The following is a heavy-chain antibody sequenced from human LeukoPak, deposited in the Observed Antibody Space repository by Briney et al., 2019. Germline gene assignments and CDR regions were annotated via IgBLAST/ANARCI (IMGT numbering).Heavy chain of an antibody. J-gene: IGHJ4*02. D-gene: IGHD6-13*01. CDR2: IRQDGDTK. CDR3: ARSLPYGTTWYGRSDF. Sequence: GGSLRLSCAASGFTFSSYWMHWVRQAPGKGLEWVANIRQDGDTKYVDSVKGRFTISRDNAMNSLYLQMNSLRAEDTAIYYCARSLPYGTTWYGRSDFWGQGTLVTVSS. CDR1: GFTFSSYW. V-gene: IGHV3-7*03.